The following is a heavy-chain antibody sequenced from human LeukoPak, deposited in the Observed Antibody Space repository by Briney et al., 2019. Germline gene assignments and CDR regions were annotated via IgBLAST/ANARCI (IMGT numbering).Heavy chain of an antibody. CDR3: ARSRMVRGVMSWFDP. D-gene: IGHD3-10*01. CDR1: GYTFTGYY. V-gene: IGHV1-2*02. CDR2: INPNSGGT. J-gene: IGHJ5*02. Sequence: GASVKVSCKASGYTFTGYYMHWVRQAPGQGLEWMGWINPNSGGTNYAQKFQGRVTMTRDTSISTAYMELSRLRSDDTAVYYCARSRMVRGVMSWFDPWGQGPLVTVSS.